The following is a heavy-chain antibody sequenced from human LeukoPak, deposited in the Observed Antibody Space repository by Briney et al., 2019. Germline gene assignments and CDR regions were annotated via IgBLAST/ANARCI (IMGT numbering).Heavy chain of an antibody. CDR3: ARGGGRHVEY. Sequence: PGGSLRLSCAASGFTFSSYWMSWVRQAPGKGLEWVANTKEDGSEKNYVDSVKGRFTISRDNAKNSLYLQMNSLRAEDTAVYYCARGGGRHVEYWGQGNLVTVSS. V-gene: IGHV3-7*05. D-gene: IGHD2/OR15-2a*01. J-gene: IGHJ4*02. CDR2: TKEDGSEK. CDR1: GFTFSSYW.